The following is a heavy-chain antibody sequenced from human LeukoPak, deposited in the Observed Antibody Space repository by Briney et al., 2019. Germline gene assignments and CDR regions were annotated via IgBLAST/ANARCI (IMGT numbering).Heavy chain of an antibody. V-gene: IGHV3-48*02. CDR1: GFTFSSYN. J-gene: IGHJ4*02. CDR2: IGSRSSTI. Sequence: GGSLRLSCAASGFTFSSYNMNWVRQAPGKGLEWVSFIGSRSSTIYYADSVKGRFTISRDNAKNSLYLQMNSLRDEDTAVYYCARNFDSWGQGTLVTVSS. CDR3: ARNFDS.